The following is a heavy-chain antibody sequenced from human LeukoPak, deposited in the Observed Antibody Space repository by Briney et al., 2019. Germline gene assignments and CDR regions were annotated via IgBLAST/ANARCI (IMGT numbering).Heavy chain of an antibody. CDR2: ISYDRSNK. J-gene: IGHJ4*02. CDR3: ARDLIAARPGG. CDR1: GFTFSSYA. Sequence: PGGSLRLSCAASGFTFSSYAMHWARQAPGKGLEWVAVISYDRSNKYYADSVKRRFTISRDYSKNTLYLQMNSLRAEDAAVFYCARDLIAARPGGWGQGTLVTVSS. V-gene: IGHV3-30-3*01. D-gene: IGHD6-13*01.